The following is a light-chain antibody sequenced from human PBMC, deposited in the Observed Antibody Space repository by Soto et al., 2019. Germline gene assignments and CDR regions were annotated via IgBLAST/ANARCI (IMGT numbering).Light chain of an antibody. CDR3: QQGTDWPPGT. CDR2: DAS. Sequence: EIVLTQSPATLSLSPGERATLSCRASQSVSTFLAWYQHKPGQAPRLLIYDASNRATGIPDRFRGSGSGTDFTLTISSLEPEDFALYYCQQGTDWPPGTFGQVTKVEIK. J-gene: IGKJ1*01. V-gene: IGKV3-11*01. CDR1: QSVSTF.